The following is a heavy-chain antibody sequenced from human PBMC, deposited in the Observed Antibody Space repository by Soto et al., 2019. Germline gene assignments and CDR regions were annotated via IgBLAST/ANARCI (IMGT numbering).Heavy chain of an antibody. CDR3: ARDKITGPSDY. Sequence: SETLSLTCAVYGGSFSGYYWTWIRQPPGTGLEWIGEINHSGSTNYNPSLKSRVTISVDTSKNQFSLKLTSVTAADTAVYYCARDKITGPSDYWGQGTLVTLSS. CDR2: INHSGST. V-gene: IGHV4-34*01. D-gene: IGHD2-8*02. CDR1: GGSFSGYY. J-gene: IGHJ4*02.